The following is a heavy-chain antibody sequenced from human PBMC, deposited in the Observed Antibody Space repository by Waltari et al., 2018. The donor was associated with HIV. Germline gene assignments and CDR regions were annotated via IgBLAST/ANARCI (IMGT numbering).Heavy chain of an antibody. CDR3: AKVGGPPYAWFDP. CDR2: ISWNSGSI. D-gene: IGHD4-17*01. J-gene: IGHJ5*02. V-gene: IGHV3-9*01. Sequence: EVQLVESGGGLVQPGRSLRLSCAASGFTFDDYAMHWVRQAPGKGLEWVSGISWNSGSIGYADSVKGRFTISRDNAKNSLYLQMNSLRPEDTALYYCAKVGGPPYAWFDPWGQGTLVTVSS. CDR1: GFTFDDYA.